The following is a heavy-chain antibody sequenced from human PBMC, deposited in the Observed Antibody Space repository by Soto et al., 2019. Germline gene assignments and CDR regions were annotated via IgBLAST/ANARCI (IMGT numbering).Heavy chain of an antibody. CDR2: IMPFFGSG. CDR3: ARDKVGYYSHFVY. J-gene: IGHJ4*02. D-gene: IGHD3-22*01. V-gene: IGHV1-69*01. CDR1: GGTFSSYA. Sequence: QVHLVQSGAEVKKPGSSVKVSCKAIGGTFSSYAFSWVRQAPGQGLEWMGGIMPFFGSGNYAQKFQGRVNITADESTSSGYLELSSLRSEDTAVYYCARDKVGYYSHFVYWGQGTLVTVSS.